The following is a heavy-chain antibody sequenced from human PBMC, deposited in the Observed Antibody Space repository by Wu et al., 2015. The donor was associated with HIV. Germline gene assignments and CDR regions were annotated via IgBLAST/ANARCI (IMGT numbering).Heavy chain of an antibody. CDR3: ARGLRDILTGYYSAFQY. V-gene: IGHV1-69*05. CDR1: GGTLSSYA. Sequence: QVQLVQSGSEVKKPESSVKVSCKASGGTLSSYAISWVRQAPGQGLEWMGGLIPVIGTPNYSQKFQGRVTITTDESTATVYMEVSSLRSEDTAVYYCARGLRDILTGYYSAFQYWGQGTLVTVSS. J-gene: IGHJ4*02. CDR2: LIPVIGTP. D-gene: IGHD3-9*01.